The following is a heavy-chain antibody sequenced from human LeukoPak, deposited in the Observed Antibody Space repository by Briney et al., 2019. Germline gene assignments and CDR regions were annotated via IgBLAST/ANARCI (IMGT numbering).Heavy chain of an antibody. J-gene: IGHJ4*02. CDR2: ISYDGSNK. Sequence: GGSLRLSCAAPGFTFSSYGMHWVRQAPGKGLEWVAVISYDGSNKYYADSVKGRFTISRDNSKNTLYLQMNSLRAEDTAVYYCAKDLGGSGYDSYWGQGTLVTVSS. CDR1: GFTFSSYG. D-gene: IGHD5-12*01. CDR3: AKDLGGSGYDSY. V-gene: IGHV3-30*18.